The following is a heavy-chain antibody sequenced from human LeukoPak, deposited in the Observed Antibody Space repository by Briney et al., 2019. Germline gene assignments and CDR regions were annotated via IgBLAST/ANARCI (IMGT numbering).Heavy chain of an antibody. D-gene: IGHD5-24*01. V-gene: IGHV4-59*08. CDR3: ARQDGYKAFFDS. CDR1: GGSISSYY. J-gene: IGHJ4*02. Sequence: SETLSLTCTVSGGSISSYYWSWIRQPPGKGLEWIGYIYYSGSTNYNPSLKSRVTISVDTSKNQFSLKLSSVTAADTAVYYCARQDGYKAFFDSWGQGTLVTVSS. CDR2: IYYSGST.